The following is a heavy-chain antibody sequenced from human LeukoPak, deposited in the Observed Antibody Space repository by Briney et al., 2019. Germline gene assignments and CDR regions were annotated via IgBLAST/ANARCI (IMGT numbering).Heavy chain of an antibody. D-gene: IGHD3-3*01. CDR3: ARTIFGVVIPTENWFDP. Sequence: SVKVSCKASGGTFSSYAISWVRQAPGQGLEWMGGIIPIFGTANYAQKFQGSVTITTDESTSTAYMELSSLRSEDTAVYYCARTIFGVVIPTENWFDPWGQGTLVTVSS. CDR2: IIPIFGTA. J-gene: IGHJ5*02. CDR1: GGTFSSYA. V-gene: IGHV1-69*05.